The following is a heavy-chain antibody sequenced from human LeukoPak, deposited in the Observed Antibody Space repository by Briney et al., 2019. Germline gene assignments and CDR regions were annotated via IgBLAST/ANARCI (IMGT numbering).Heavy chain of an antibody. V-gene: IGHV7-4-1*02. CDR2: INTNTGNP. CDR3: ARDLVRGVIITRWSDP. CDR1: GYTFTSYA. Sequence: ASVKVSCKASGYTFTSYAMNWVRQAPGQGLEWMGWINTNTGNPTYAQGFTGRFVFSLDTSVSTAYLQISSLKAEDTAVYYCARDLVRGVIITRWSDPWGQGTLVTVSS. D-gene: IGHD3-10*01. J-gene: IGHJ5*02.